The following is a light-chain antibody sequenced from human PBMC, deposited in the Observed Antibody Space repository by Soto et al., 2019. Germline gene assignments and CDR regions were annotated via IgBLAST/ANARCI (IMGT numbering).Light chain of an antibody. V-gene: IGKV1-12*01. CDR1: QAIGGR. Sequence: DIQMTQSPSSVSASVGARITITCRARQAIGGRLAWFQQKPGKAPQYLIQAASILQSGVPSRFSGSGSGTEFILTINNLQPEDFASYFCLQVYSFPRTFGLGTKVEI. J-gene: IGKJ1*01. CDR2: AAS. CDR3: LQVYSFPRT.